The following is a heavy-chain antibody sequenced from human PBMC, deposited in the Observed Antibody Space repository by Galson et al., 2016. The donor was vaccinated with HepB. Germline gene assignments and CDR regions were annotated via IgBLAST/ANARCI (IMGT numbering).Heavy chain of an antibody. J-gene: IGHJ4*01. CDR2: INRNSVII. CDR1: GFTFEDYA. D-gene: IGHD6-19*01. CDR3: VKDYGEWLGAFDS. V-gene: IGHV3-9*01. Sequence: SLRLSCAASGFTFEDYAIHWVRQVPGKGLEWVASINRNSVIIGYADSVKGRFTITRDNAKNSVYLQMDFVRVGDTARYHCVKDYGEWLGAFDSWGQGVLVIVSS.